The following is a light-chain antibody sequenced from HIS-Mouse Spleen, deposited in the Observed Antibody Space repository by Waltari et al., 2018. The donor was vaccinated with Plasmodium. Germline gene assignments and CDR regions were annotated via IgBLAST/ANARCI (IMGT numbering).Light chain of an antibody. CDR3: YSAADNNRV. V-gene: IGLV3-27*01. CDR1: VLAKTY. CDR2: KDS. Sequence: SYELTQPSSVSVSPGQTARITCSGDVLAKTYARWFQQKPGQAPVLVIYKDSERPSGIPGRFSGSSPGTTVTLTISGAQVEDEADYYCYSAADNNRVFGGGTKLTVL. J-gene: IGLJ3*02.